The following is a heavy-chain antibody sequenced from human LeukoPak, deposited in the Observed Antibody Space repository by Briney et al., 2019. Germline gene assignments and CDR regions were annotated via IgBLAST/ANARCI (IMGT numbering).Heavy chain of an antibody. CDR1: GYTFTDYY. D-gene: IGHD5-24*01. CDR3: ARPPVRDGYNRYDY. CDR2: INPDNGGT. Sequence: GASVKVSCKASGYTFTDYYMHWVRQAPGQGLEWMGWINPDNGGTSYAQKFQGRVTITRDTSISTAYMELSRLTSDDTAMYYCARPPVRDGYNRYDYWGQGTLVTVSS. J-gene: IGHJ4*02. V-gene: IGHV1-2*02.